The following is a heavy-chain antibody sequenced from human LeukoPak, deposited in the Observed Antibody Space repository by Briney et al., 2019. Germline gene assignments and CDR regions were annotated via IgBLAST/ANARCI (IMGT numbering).Heavy chain of an antibody. CDR3: ARGGYYFWSGYAGYNWFDP. V-gene: IGHV1-69*06. CDR1: GGTFSSYA. D-gene: IGHD3-3*01. J-gene: IGHJ5*02. Sequence: SVKVSCKASGGTFSSYAISWVRQTPGQGLEWMGGIIPIFGTANYAQKFQGRVTITADKSTSTAYMELSSLRSEDTAVYYCARGGYYFWSGYAGYNWFDPWGQGTLVTVSS. CDR2: IIPIFGTA.